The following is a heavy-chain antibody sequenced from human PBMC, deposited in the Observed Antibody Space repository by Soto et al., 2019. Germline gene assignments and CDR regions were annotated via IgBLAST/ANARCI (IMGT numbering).Heavy chain of an antibody. V-gene: IGHV1-69*13. CDR1: GGTFSSYA. Sequence: SVKVSCNASGGTFSSYAISWVRQAPGQGLEWMGGIIPIFGTANYAQKFQGRVTITADESTSTAYMELSSLRSEDTAVYYCARVLRYSSSSGPRFDPWGQGTLVTVSS. D-gene: IGHD6-6*01. CDR3: ARVLRYSSSSGPRFDP. J-gene: IGHJ5*02. CDR2: IIPIFGTA.